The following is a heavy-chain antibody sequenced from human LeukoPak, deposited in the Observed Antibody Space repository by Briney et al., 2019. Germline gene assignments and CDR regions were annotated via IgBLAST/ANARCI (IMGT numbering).Heavy chain of an antibody. CDR2: ICPGDSDT. CDR1: GYSFTSYW. Sequence: GESLKISCKGSGYSFTSYWIGWVRQMPGKGLEWMGIICPGDSDTRYSPSFQGQVTISADKSISTAYLQWSSLTSSDTAMYYCARRGSGSYAALNLFDYWGQGTLVTVSS. V-gene: IGHV5-51*01. J-gene: IGHJ4*02. D-gene: IGHD3-10*01. CDR3: ARRGSGSYAALNLFDY.